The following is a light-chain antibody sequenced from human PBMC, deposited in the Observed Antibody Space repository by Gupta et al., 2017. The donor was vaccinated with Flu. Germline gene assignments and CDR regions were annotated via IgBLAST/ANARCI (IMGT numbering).Light chain of an antibody. V-gene: IGKV1-5*03. Sequence: DIXXXXXXSXXSAXXGDRVTITCRASQSIDSWLAWYQQKPGKAPQLLIYKASTLASGVPSRFSGSGSRTEFTLTINSLQPDDFATYYCQHYSTYSHTFGGGTKVEI. CDR1: QSIDSW. CDR3: QHYSTYSHT. CDR2: KAS. J-gene: IGKJ4*01.